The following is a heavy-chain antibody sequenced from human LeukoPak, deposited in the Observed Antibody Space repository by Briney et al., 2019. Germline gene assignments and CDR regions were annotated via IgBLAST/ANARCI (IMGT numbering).Heavy chain of an antibody. V-gene: IGHV4-59*08. CDR2: IFQTGHS. CDR1: GGSISTFY. Sequence: SETLSLACTVSGGSISTFYWSWLRQPPGKGLEWIGYIFQTGHSNYNPSLKGRVTISVDTSKNQLSLKLYSVTVADTAIYYCARHPFSDGFDFWGQGTMVTVSS. J-gene: IGHJ3*01. CDR3: ARHPFSDGFDF.